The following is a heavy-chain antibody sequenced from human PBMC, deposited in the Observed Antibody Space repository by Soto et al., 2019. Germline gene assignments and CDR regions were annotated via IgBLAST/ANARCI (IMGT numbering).Heavy chain of an antibody. V-gene: IGHV1-18*01. CDR1: GYTFTSYG. CDR2: ISAYNGNT. CDR3: ARWGNYEEDY. Sequence: QVQLVQSGAEVKKPWASVTVSCKASGYTFTSYGISWLRQAPGQGLEWMGWISAYNGNTHYAQKLQARVTITTATDTSTADMELRSLRSDDTDVYYCARWGNYEEDYWCQGPLVTVSS. D-gene: IGHD1-7*01. J-gene: IGHJ4*02.